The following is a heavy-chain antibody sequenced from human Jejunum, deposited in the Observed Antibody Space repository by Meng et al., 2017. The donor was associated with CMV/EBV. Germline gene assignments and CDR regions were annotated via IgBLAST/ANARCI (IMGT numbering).Heavy chain of an antibody. D-gene: IGHD3-3*01. CDR3: ARDNIDFWSGLDV. CDR2: ISIAGFSS. Sequence: ASGFSVSNFWIHWVRQAPGKGLEWVSRISIAGFSSDYADSVKGRFTISRDNAKNTLYLQMNSLRADDTAVYYCARDNIDFWSGLDVWGQGTMVTVSS. V-gene: IGHV3-74*01. CDR1: GFSVSNFW. J-gene: IGHJ3*01.